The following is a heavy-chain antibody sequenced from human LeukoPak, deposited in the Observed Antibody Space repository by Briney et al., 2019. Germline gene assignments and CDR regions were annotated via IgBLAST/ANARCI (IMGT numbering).Heavy chain of an antibody. CDR3: ARGAHVLRYFDWSAGVTEYFQH. CDR2: IYESGTT. Sequence: SETLSLTCTVSGDSISSSYYWGWIRQPPGEGLEWIGEIYESGTTEYNPSLKSRVTISMVPSKQQFSLSLSSVTAADTAVYYCARGAHVLRYFDWSAGVTEYFQHWGQGTLVTVSS. CDR1: GDSISSSYY. D-gene: IGHD3-9*01. J-gene: IGHJ1*01. V-gene: IGHV4-39*01.